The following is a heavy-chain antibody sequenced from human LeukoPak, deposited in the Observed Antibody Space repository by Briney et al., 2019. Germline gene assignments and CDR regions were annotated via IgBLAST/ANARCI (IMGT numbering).Heavy chain of an antibody. J-gene: IGHJ4*02. CDR3: ARGRTGAAALYF. CDR1: GVSFSGHY. CDR2: STHSGST. Sequence: SETLSLTCAVYGVSFSGHYWTWIRQPPGKGLEWIGESTHSGSTNYNPSLKSRVTISVDTSKNQFSLKLTSVTAADTAVYHCARGRTGAAALYFWGPGTLVTVSS. D-gene: IGHD2-2*01. V-gene: IGHV4-34*01.